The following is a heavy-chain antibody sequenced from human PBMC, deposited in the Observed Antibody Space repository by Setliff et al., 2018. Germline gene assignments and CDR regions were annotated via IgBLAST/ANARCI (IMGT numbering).Heavy chain of an antibody. V-gene: IGHV4-39*01. Sequence: PSETLSLTCTVSGGSISSDSYYWGWIRQPPGKGLEWIGSIHYSGSTHCDPSLRSRVTISVDTSKNQFSLKLTSVTAADTAVYYCARLGSGYFDWLFNYYGMDVWGQGTTVTVSS. J-gene: IGHJ6*02. CDR2: IHYSGST. CDR1: GGSISSDSYY. D-gene: IGHD3-9*01. CDR3: ARLGSGYFDWLFNYYGMDV.